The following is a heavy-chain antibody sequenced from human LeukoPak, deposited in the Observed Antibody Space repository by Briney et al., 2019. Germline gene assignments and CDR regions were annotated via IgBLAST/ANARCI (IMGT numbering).Heavy chain of an antibody. CDR2: ISSSGGTI. J-gene: IGHJ4*02. CDR3: ARSGQHLFDF. V-gene: IGHV3-48*03. D-gene: IGHD6-13*01. CDR1: GFTFSSSE. Sequence: QPGGSLRLSCAASGFTFSSSEMNWVRQAPGKGLEWVSYISSSGGTISYADSVKGRFTISRDNANNSLYLQMNSLRAEDTAIYYCARSGQHLFDFWGQGTLVTVSS.